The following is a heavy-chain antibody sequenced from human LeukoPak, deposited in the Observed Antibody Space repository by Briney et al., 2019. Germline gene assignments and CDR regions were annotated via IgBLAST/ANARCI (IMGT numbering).Heavy chain of an antibody. J-gene: IGHJ2*01. Sequence: KASETLSLTCTVSGYSISSGYYWGWIRQPPGKGLEWIGSIYHSGSINYNPSLKSRVTISVDTSKNQFSLKLSSVTAADTAVYYCARGRGSGVRYWYFDLWGRGTLVTVSS. V-gene: IGHV4-38-2*02. CDR2: IYHSGSI. D-gene: IGHD6-19*01. CDR3: ARGRGSGVRYWYFDL. CDR1: GYSISSGYY.